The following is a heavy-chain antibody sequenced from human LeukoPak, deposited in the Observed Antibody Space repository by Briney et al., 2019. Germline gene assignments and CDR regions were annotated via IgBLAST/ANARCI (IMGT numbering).Heavy chain of an antibody. CDR1: GGSISSYY. D-gene: IGHD6-13*01. V-gene: IGHV4-4*07. J-gene: IGHJ4*02. CDR2: IYTSGST. Sequence: KPSETLSLTCTVSGGSISSYYWSWIRQPAGKGLEWIGRIYTSGSTNYNPSLKSRVTMSVDTSKNQFSLKLSSVTAADTAVYYCARDRIAAAGTLFDCWGQGTLVTVSS. CDR3: ARDRIAAAGTLFDC.